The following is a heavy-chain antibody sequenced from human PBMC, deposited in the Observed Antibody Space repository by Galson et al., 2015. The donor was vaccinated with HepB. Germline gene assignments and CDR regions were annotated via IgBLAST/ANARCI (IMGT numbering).Heavy chain of an antibody. Sequence: SLRLSCAASGFTFSDYYMSWIRQAPGKGLEWVSYISSSSSYTNYADSVKGRFTISRDNAKNSLYLQMNSLRAEDTAVYYCARSPIVVAGGWFDPWGQGTLVTVSS. V-gene: IGHV3-11*06. D-gene: IGHD2-15*01. CDR1: GFTFSDYY. CDR3: ARSPIVVAGGWFDP. J-gene: IGHJ5*02. CDR2: ISSSSSYT.